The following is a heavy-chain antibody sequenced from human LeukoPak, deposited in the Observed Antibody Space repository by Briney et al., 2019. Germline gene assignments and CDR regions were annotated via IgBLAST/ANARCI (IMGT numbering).Heavy chain of an antibody. Sequence: PSETLSLTCAVYGGSFSGYYWSWIRQPPGKGLEWIGEINHCGSTNYNPSLKSRVTISVDTSKNQFSLKLSSVTAADTAVYYCARGRKYSSSWYAYWGQGTLVTVSS. CDR2: INHCGST. CDR3: ARGRKYSSSWYAY. V-gene: IGHV4-34*01. D-gene: IGHD6-13*01. CDR1: GGSFSGYY. J-gene: IGHJ4*02.